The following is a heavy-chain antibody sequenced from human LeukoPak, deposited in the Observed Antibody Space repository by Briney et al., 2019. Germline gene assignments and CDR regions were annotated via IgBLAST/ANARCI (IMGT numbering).Heavy chain of an antibody. CDR2: FDPEDGET. J-gene: IGHJ6*02. Sequence: ASVKISCKISGYTLTELSMHWVRQAPGKGLEWMGGFDPEDGETIYAQKFQGRVTITEDTSTDTAYMELSSLRSEDTAVYYCATTVTIYYYYYGMDVWGQGTTVTVSS. CDR1: GYTLTELS. V-gene: IGHV1-24*01. CDR3: ATTVTIYYYYYGMDV. D-gene: IGHD4-17*01.